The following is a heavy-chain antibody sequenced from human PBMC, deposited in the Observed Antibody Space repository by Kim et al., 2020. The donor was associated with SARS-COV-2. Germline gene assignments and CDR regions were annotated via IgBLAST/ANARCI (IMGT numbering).Heavy chain of an antibody. V-gene: IGHV3-21*01. J-gene: IGHJ4*02. D-gene: IGHD2-15*01. Sequence: SSYIYYADSVKGRFTISRDNAKNSLYLQMNSLRAEDTAVYYCARHGGAVYWGQGTLVTVSS. CDR2: SSYI. CDR3: ARHGGAVY.